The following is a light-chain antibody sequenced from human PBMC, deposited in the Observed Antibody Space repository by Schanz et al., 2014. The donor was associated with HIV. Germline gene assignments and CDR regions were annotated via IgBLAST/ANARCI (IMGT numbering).Light chain of an antibody. CDR3: QQYHSSRGT. V-gene: IGKV3-20*01. CDR1: QSVGSN. J-gene: IGKJ4*01. Sequence: EIVMTQSPATLSVSPGERATLSCRASQSVGSNLAWYQQKPGQAPRLLLYGASRRATGIPDRFSGSGSGTDFTLTISRLEPEDFAVYYCQQYHSSRGTFGGGTKVELK. CDR2: GAS.